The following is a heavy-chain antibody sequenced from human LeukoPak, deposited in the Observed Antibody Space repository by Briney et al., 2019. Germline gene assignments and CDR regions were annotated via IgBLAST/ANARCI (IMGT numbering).Heavy chain of an antibody. Sequence: SETLSLTCGVFGGSFSVYYWSWVRQPPGQGLEWIGEINHSGSTNYNPSLKSRVTISVDTSKNQFSLKLSSVTAADTAVYYCVRVPYSASWGNYFDYWGQGTLVTVSS. D-gene: IGHD2-2*01. J-gene: IGHJ4*02. CDR2: INHSGST. CDR3: VRVPYSASWGNYFDY. V-gene: IGHV4-34*01. CDR1: GGSFSVYY.